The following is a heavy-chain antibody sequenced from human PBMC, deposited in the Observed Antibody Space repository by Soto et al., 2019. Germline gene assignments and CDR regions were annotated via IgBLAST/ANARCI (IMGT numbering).Heavy chain of an antibody. V-gene: IGHV4-59*01. CDR2: IYYSRST. CDR3: ARPQYYYDSSGYYPGDLDY. J-gene: IGHJ4*02. CDR1: GGSISSYY. D-gene: IGHD3-22*01. Sequence: PSETLSLTCTVSGGSISSYYWSCIRQPPGRGLEWIGYIYYSRSTNYNPSLKSRVTISVDTSKNQFSLKLSSVTAADTAVYYCARPQYYYDSSGYYPGDLDYWGQGTLVTVSS.